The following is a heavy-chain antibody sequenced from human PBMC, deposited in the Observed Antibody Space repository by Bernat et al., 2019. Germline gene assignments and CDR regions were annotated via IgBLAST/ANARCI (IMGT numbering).Heavy chain of an antibody. CDR2: IYTSGST. D-gene: IGHD1-7*01. CDR1: GYSISSGYY. J-gene: IGHJ4*02. CDR3: ARDVTWNYVSLFDY. V-gene: IGHV4-38-2*02. Sequence: QVQLQESGPGLVKPSETLSLTCAVSGYSISSGYYWGWIRQPPGKGLEWIGRIYTSGSTNYNPSLKSRVTMSVDTSKNQFSLKLSSVTAADTAVYYCARDVTWNYVSLFDYWGQGTLVTVSS.